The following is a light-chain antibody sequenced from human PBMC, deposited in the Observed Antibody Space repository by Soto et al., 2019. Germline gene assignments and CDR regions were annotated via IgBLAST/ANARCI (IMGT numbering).Light chain of an antibody. Sequence: QSALTQPASVSGSPGQSITISCTGTSSDVGGYNYVSWYQQHPGKAPKLMIYDVSNRPSGVSNRFSGSKSGNTASLTISGLQAEDEADYYCSSYTSSSTVFGGGTNSPS. CDR2: DVS. CDR1: SSDVGGYNY. V-gene: IGLV2-14*01. J-gene: IGLJ2*01. CDR3: SSYTSSSTV.